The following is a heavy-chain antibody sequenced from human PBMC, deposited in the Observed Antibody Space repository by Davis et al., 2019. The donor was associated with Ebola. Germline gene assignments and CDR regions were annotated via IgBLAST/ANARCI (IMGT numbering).Heavy chain of an antibody. J-gene: IGHJ4*02. D-gene: IGHD3-10*01. Sequence: PGGSLRLSCAASGLTFSSYGMHWXXXXXXXXXXXXXFIRTDKSDKNYADSVNGRLTISRDNSQNTLFLQMNSLRPEDTAVYYCAKDYGSGAYVFDSWGQGTLVIVAS. V-gene: IGHV3-30*02. CDR3: AKDYGSGAYVFDS. CDR1: GLTFSSYG. CDR2: IRTDKSDK.